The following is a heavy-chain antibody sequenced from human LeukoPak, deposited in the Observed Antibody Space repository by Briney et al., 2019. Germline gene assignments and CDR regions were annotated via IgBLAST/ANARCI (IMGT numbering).Heavy chain of an antibody. CDR3: ARVKGTVTTFHSWFDP. Sequence: GASVKVSCKASGGTFSSYAISWVRQAPGQGLEWMGWISAYNGNTNYAQKLQGRVTMTTDTSTSTAYMELRSLRSDDTAVYYCARVKGTVTTFHSWFDPWGQGTLVTVSS. D-gene: IGHD4-17*01. CDR1: GGTFSSYA. V-gene: IGHV1-18*01. J-gene: IGHJ5*02. CDR2: ISAYNGNT.